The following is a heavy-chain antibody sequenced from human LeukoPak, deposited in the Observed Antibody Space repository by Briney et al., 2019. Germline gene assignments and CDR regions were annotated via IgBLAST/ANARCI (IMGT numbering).Heavy chain of an antibody. V-gene: IGHV4-30-2*01. CDR2: IYHSGST. Sequence: SETLSLTCAVSGGSISSGGSSWSWIRQPPGKGLGWIGYIYHSGSTYYNPSLKSRVTISVDRSKNQFSLKLSSVTAADTAVYYCASTSQYYYYYGMDVWGQGTTVTVSS. CDR3: ASTSQYYYYYGMDV. CDR1: GGSISSGGSS. J-gene: IGHJ6*02.